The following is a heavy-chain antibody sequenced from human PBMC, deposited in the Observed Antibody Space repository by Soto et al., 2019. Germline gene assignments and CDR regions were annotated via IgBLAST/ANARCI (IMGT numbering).Heavy chain of an antibody. Sequence: QVQLVQSGGEVKRPGASVKVSCKASGYPFTKYILSWVRQAPGQGLEWMGWISGQNGRANYVQKFQGRVTMTTDASANTAYLERGSLTYDNTAVYYCARDFLQESLDHWGQGTLIAVSS. J-gene: IGHJ4*02. CDR3: ARDFLQESLDH. V-gene: IGHV1-18*01. CDR2: ISGQNGRA. CDR1: GYPFTKYI.